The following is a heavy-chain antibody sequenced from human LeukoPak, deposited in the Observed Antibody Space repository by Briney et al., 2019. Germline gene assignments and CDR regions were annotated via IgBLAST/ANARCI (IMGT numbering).Heavy chain of an antibody. D-gene: IGHD5-24*01. J-gene: IGHJ4*02. Sequence: PGGSLRLSCAASGFTFSSYAMHWVRQAPGKGLEWVAVISYDGSNKYYADSVKGRFTISRDNSKNTLYLQMNSLRAEDTAVYYCARARVEMATSLDYWGQGTPVTVSS. CDR1: GFTFSSYA. CDR3: ARARVEMATSLDY. CDR2: ISYDGSNK. V-gene: IGHV3-30-3*01.